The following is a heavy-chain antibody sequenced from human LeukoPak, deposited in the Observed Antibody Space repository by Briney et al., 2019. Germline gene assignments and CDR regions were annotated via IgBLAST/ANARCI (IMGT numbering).Heavy chain of an antibody. J-gene: IGHJ4*02. D-gene: IGHD3-9*01. V-gene: IGHV4-39*01. CDR2: VFYSGTT. CDR3: ARRSRLYKHETTGYHDS. Sequence: SETLSLTCIVSGDYITTTNYYWAWLRQSPGKGLEGIASVFYSGTTYYNPSLKSRVVISMDTSRKQISLRLSSVTATDTAIYYCARRSRLYKHETTGYHDSWGQGTLVTVSS. CDR1: GDYITTTNYY.